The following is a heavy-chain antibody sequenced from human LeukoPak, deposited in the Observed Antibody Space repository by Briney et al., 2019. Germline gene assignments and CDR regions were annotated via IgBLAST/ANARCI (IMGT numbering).Heavy chain of an antibody. J-gene: IGHJ5*02. D-gene: IGHD6-13*01. Sequence: PSETLSLTCTVSGGSISSYYWSWIRQPPGKGLEWIGYIYYSGSTNYNPSLKSRVTISVDTSKNQFSLKLSSVTAADTAVYYCARHYASLMKYSSSDNWFDPWGQGTLVTVSS. V-gene: IGHV4-59*08. CDR3: ARHYASLMKYSSSDNWFDP. CDR2: IYYSGST. CDR1: GGSISSYY.